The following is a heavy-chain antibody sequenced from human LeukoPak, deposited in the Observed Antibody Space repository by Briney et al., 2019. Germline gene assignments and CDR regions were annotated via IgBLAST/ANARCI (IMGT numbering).Heavy chain of an antibody. CDR3: ARDSGWLQPP. D-gene: IGHD5-18*01. Sequence: PGGSLRLSCAASGFTFSRYRMSWVRQPPGKGLEWMANIKQDGSKTNYADSVKDRFTISRDNAKNSLFLQINTLRAEDTALYYCARDSGWLQPPWGQGHLVTVSA. V-gene: IGHV3-7*01. CDR1: GFTFSRYR. J-gene: IGHJ4*02. CDR2: IKQDGSKT.